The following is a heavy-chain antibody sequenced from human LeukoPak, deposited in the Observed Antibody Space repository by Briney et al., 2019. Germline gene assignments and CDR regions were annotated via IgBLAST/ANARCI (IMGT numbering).Heavy chain of an antibody. CDR1: GFTFSSYA. V-gene: IGHV3-23*01. CDR2: ISGGGSTI. J-gene: IGHJ6*02. D-gene: IGHD2-2*02. CDR3: AKDSTDCSSTSCYRYYYYGMDV. Sequence: HTGGSLRLSCAASGFTFSSYAMSWVRQAPGRGLEWVSVISGGGSTIYYADSVKGRFTISRDNSKNTLYLQMNSLRAEDTAVYYCAKDSTDCSSTSCYRYYYYGMDVWGQGTTVTVSS.